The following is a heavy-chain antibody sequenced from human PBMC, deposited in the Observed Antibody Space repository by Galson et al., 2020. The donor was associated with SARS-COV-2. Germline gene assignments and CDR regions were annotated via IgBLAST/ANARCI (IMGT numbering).Heavy chain of an antibody. CDR1: GFTFSSYA. J-gene: IGHJ4*02. V-gene: IGHV3-23*01. CDR3: AKEGGRGGYGRFSFDY. CDR2: ISGSGGST. D-gene: IGHD5-12*01. Sequence: TGGSLRLSCAAAGFTFSSYAMGWVRPAPGKGLEWVAGISGSGGSTYYADSVKGRFTISRDNSENTLYLQMNSLRAEDTAVYYCAKEGGRGGYGRFSFDYWGQGTLVTVSS.